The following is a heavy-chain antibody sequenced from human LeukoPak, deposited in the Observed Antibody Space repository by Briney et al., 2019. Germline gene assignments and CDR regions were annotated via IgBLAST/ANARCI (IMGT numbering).Heavy chain of an antibody. J-gene: IGHJ4*02. CDR3: ARDMATVTTIDY. V-gene: IGHV3-30-3*01. D-gene: IGHD4-17*01. CDR2: ISYDGSNK. CDR1: GFTFSSYA. Sequence: GGYLRLSCAASGFTFSSYAMQWVRQAPGKGLEWVAVISYDGSNKYYADSVKGRFTISRDNSKNTLYLQMNSLRAEDTAVYYCARDMATVTTIDYWGQGTLVTVSS.